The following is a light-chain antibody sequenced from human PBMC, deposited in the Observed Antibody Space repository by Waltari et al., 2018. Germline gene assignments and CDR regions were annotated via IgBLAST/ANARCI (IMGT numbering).Light chain of an antibody. J-gene: IGKJ1*01. V-gene: IGKV3-20*01. CDR3: QHYVRLPAT. CDR1: QSVSRT. Sequence: EFVLTHSPGTLSLSPGERATLSCRARQSVSRTLAWYQQKPGQAPKLLIYGASIRATGIPDRFTGSGSGTDFSLTISSLEPEDFAIYFCQHYVRLPATFGQGTKVEIK. CDR2: GAS.